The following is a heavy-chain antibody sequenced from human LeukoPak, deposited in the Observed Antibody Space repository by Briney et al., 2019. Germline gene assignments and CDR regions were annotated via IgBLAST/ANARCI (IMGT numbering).Heavy chain of an antibody. J-gene: IGHJ4*02. Sequence: PGGSPRLSCTASGFSFGDYAMSWVRQAPGKGLEWVGFIRSKAYGGTTEYAASVKGRFTISRDDSKSIAYLQMNSLKTEDTAVYYCTKYYYDGSGYSYSDYWGQGTLVTVSS. D-gene: IGHD3-22*01. CDR3: TKYYYDGSGYSYSDY. CDR2: IRSKAYGGTT. CDR1: GFSFGDYA. V-gene: IGHV3-49*04.